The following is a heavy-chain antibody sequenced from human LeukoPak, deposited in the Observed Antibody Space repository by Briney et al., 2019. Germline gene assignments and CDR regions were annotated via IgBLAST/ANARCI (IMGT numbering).Heavy chain of an antibody. CDR3: ARRLGYYYGMDV. D-gene: IGHD7-27*01. J-gene: IGHJ6*02. CDR1: GFTFSSYE. CDR2: ISSSGSTI. Sequence: QLGGSLRLSCAASGFTFSSYEMNWVRQAPGKGLEWVSYISSSGSTIYYADSVKGRFTISRDNAKNSLYLQMNSLRAEDTAVYYCARRLGYYYGMDVWGQGTTVTVSS. V-gene: IGHV3-48*03.